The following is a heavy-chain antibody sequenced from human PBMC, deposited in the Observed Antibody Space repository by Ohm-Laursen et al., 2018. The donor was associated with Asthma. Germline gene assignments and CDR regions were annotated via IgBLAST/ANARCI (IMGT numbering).Heavy chain of an antibody. Sequence: SLRLSCTASGFTFGDYAMSWFRQAPGKGLEWVGFIRSKAYGGTTEYAASVKGRFTISRDDSKSIAYLQMNSLKTEDTAVYYCTRGALLWSPAQSDWFDPWGQGTLVTVSS. CDR1: GFTFGDYA. CDR2: IRSKAYGGTT. J-gene: IGHJ5*02. V-gene: IGHV3-49*03. D-gene: IGHD3-10*01. CDR3: TRGALLWSPAQSDWFDP.